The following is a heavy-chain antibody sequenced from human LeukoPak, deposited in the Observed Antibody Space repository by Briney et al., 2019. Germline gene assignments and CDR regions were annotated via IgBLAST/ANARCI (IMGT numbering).Heavy chain of an antibody. CDR1: GYTFTSYA. V-gene: IGHV1-3*03. CDR2: INAGNGNT. J-gene: IGHJ4*02. CDR3: ARGSYGDYVFDY. D-gene: IGHD4-17*01. Sequence: ASVEVSCKASGYTFTSYAMHWVRQAPGQRLEWMGWINAGNGNTKYSQEFQGRVTITRDTSASTAYMELSSLRSEDMAVYYCARGSYGDYVFDYWGQGTLVTVSS.